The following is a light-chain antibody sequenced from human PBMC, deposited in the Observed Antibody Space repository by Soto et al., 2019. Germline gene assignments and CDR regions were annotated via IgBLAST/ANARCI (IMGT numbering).Light chain of an antibody. CDR2: VNSDGSH. Sequence: QSVLTQSPSASASLGASVKLTCTLSSGHSTSAIAWHQQQPQRGPRYLMKVNSDGSHSKGDGIPDRFSGSSSGAERYLTISSLHSEDEADYYCHTWGTGFRVFGGGTKLTVL. CDR1: SGHSTSA. V-gene: IGLV4-69*02. CDR3: HTWGTGFRV. J-gene: IGLJ3*02.